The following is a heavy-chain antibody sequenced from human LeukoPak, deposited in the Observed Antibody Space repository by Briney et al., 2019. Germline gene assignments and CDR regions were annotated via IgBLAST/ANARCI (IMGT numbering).Heavy chain of an antibody. V-gene: IGHV3-33*01. CDR2: IWYDGSNK. J-gene: IGHJ1*01. Sequence: QSGGSLRLSCAASGFTFSSYGMHWVRQAPGKGLEWVAVIWYDGSNKYYADSVKGRFTISRDNAKNSLYLQMNSLRAEDTAVYYCARGSDLKYFQYWGQGTLVTVSS. CDR3: ARGSDLKYFQY. CDR1: GFTFSSYG.